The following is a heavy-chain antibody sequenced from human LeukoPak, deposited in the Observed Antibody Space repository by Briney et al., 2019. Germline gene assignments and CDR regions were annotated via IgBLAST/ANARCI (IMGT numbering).Heavy chain of an antibody. J-gene: IGHJ4*02. CDR1: GFTFSSYS. CDR3: AREVYSSGSYDY. D-gene: IGHD3-22*01. V-gene: IGHV3-21*01. Sequence: GGSLRLSCAASGFTFSSYSMNWVRQAPGKGLEWVSSISSSSSYIYYADSVKGRFTISRDNAKNSLYLQMNSLRAEDTAVYYCAREVYSSGSYDYWGQGILVTVSS. CDR2: ISSSSSYI.